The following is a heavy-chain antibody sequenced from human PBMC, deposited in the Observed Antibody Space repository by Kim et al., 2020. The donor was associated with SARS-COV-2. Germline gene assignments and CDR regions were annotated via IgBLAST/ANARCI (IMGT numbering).Heavy chain of an antibody. CDR3: ARETRGFCSSTSCRYYYYGMDV. CDR2: IYYSGST. D-gene: IGHD2-2*01. Sequence: SETLSLTCTVSGGSISSGGYYWSWIRQHPGKGLEWIGYIYYSGSTYYNPSLKSRVTISVDTSKNQFSLKLSSVTAADTAVYYCARETRGFCSSTSCRYYYYGMDVWGQGTTVTVSS. CDR1: GGSISSGGYY. V-gene: IGHV4-31*03. J-gene: IGHJ6*02.